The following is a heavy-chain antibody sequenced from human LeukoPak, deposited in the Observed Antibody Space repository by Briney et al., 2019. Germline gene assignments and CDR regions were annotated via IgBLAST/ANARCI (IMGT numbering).Heavy chain of an antibody. V-gene: IGHV3-9*01. CDR1: GFTFDDYA. D-gene: IGHD3-22*01. CDR2: ISWNSGSI. CDR3: AKDRSYYDSSGYYDY. Sequence: GRSLRLSCAASGFTFDDYAMHWVRQAPGKGLEWVSVISWNSGSIGYADSVKGRFTISRDNAKNSLYLQMNSLRAEDTALYYCAKDRSYYDSSGYYDYSGQGTLSPSPQ. J-gene: IGHJ4*02.